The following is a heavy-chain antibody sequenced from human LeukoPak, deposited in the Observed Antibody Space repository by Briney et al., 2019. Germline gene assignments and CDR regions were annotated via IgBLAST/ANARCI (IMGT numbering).Heavy chain of an antibody. V-gene: IGHV3-21*01. CDR1: GFTFSSYS. J-gene: IGHJ4*02. Sequence: GGSLRLSCAASGFTFSSYSMNWVRQAPGKGLEWVSSISSSSSYIYYADSVKGRFTISRDNAKNSLYLQMNSLRAEDTAVYYCARGSTRLGIYPIDYWGQGTLVTVSS. CDR2: ISSSSSYI. CDR3: ARGSTRLGIYPIDY. D-gene: IGHD7-27*01.